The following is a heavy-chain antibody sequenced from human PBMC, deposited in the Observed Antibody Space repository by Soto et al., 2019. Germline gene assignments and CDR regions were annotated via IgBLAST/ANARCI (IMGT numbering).Heavy chain of an antibody. D-gene: IGHD2-21*02. Sequence: SQTLSVTCTVSGGSVSSVSYYCSWIRQPPGEGLEWIGEINHSGTTNFNPALRSRLTIPLDSSKKQFSLKLTSMTAADAAVYYCARADRTLVTSYGLDVWGQGTTVTVSS. CDR1: GGSVSSVSYY. CDR2: INHSGTT. V-gene: IGHV4-61*01. J-gene: IGHJ6*02. CDR3: ARADRTLVTSYGLDV.